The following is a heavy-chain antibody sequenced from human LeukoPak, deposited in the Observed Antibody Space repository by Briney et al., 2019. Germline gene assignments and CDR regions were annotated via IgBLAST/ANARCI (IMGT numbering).Heavy chain of an antibody. J-gene: IGHJ4*02. CDR2: ISGSGGST. D-gene: IGHD1-26*01. CDR3: VKRGISGTYYDF. V-gene: IGHV3-23*01. CDR1: GFTFSSYA. Sequence: GGSLRLSCAASGFTFSSYAMSWVRQAPGKGLDWVSVISGSGGSTYYADSVKGRFTISRDNSKNTLYLQMSSLRVEDTAVYYCVKRGISGTYYDFWGQGTLVTVSS.